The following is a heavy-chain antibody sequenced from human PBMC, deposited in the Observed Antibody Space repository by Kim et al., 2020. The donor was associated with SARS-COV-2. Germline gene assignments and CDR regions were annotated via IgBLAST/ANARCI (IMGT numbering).Heavy chain of an antibody. J-gene: IGHJ4*02. Sequence: SETLSLTCAVYGGSFSGYYWSWIRQPPGKGLEWIGEINHSGSTNYNPSLKSRVTISVDTSKNQFSLKLSSVTAADTAVYYCARVALYDFWSGPRDYWGQGTLVTVSS. CDR1: GGSFSGYY. CDR3: ARVALYDFWSGPRDY. D-gene: IGHD3-3*01. CDR2: INHSGST. V-gene: IGHV4-34*01.